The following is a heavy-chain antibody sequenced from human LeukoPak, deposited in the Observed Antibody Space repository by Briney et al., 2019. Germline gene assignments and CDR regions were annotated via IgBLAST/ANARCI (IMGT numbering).Heavy chain of an antibody. CDR3: ARGNRWHMIVVVTGFDY. V-gene: IGHV3-30*04. J-gene: IGHJ4*02. CDR2: ISYDGSNK. CDR1: GFTFSSYA. D-gene: IGHD3-22*01. Sequence: GSLRLSCAASGFTFSSYAMHWGRQAPGKGLEWVAVISYDGSNKYYADSVKGRFTISRDNSKNTLYLQMNSLRAEDTAVYYCARGNRWHMIVVVTGFDYWGQGTLVTVSS.